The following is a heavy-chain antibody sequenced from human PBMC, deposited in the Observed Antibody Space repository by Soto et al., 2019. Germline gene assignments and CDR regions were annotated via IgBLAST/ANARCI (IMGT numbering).Heavy chain of an antibody. CDR3: ARDKSYDFWSGYHYYYYYGMDV. V-gene: IGHV1-18*01. J-gene: IGHJ6*02. D-gene: IGHD3-3*01. CDR1: GGTLSSYA. CDR2: ISAYNGNT. Sequence: ASVKVSCKASGGTLSSYANSWVRQAPGQGLEWMGWISAYNGNTNFAQKLQGRVTMNTHTSTSTAYMELRSLRSDDTAVYYWARDKSYDFWSGYHYYYYYGMDVWGQGTTVTFSS.